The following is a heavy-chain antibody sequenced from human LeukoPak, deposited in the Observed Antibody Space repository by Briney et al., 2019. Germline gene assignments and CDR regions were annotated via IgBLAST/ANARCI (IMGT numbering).Heavy chain of an antibody. Sequence: GGSLRLSCAVSGFSVSSNYMSWVRQAPGKGLEWVSIIYSAGSIYYADSVKGRFTFSGDNSKNTLFLQMNSLRAEDTAVYYCARQPHYYDSSGYYYWGQGTLVTVST. CDR3: ARQPHYYDSSGYYY. D-gene: IGHD3-22*01. CDR2: IYSAGSI. V-gene: IGHV3-53*01. J-gene: IGHJ4*02. CDR1: GFSVSSNY.